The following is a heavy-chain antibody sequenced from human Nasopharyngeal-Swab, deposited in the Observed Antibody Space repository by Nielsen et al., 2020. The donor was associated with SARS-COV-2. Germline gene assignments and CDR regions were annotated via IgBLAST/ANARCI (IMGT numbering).Heavy chain of an antibody. J-gene: IGHJ6*03. V-gene: IGHV4-31*02. D-gene: IGHD3-22*01. CDR3: ARDYYDSSGYPNRGYMDV. Sequence: WIRQPPGKGLEWIGYIYYSGSTYYNPSLKSRVTMSVDTSKNQFSLKLSSVTAADTAVYYCARDYYDSSGYPNRGYMDVWGKGTTVTVSS. CDR2: IYYSGST.